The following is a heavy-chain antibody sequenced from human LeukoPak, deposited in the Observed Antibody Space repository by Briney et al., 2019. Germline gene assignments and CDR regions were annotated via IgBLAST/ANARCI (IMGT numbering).Heavy chain of an antibody. CDR3: AREAYYDSSGHYPH. CDR1: GGTFSSYA. D-gene: IGHD3-22*01. Sequence: SVKVSCKASGGTFSSYAISWVRQAPGQGLEWMGGIIPIFGTANYAQKFQGRVTITADESTSTAYMELSSLRSEDTAVYYCAREAYYDSSGHYPHWGQGTLVTVSS. V-gene: IGHV1-69*13. CDR2: IIPIFGTA. J-gene: IGHJ4*02.